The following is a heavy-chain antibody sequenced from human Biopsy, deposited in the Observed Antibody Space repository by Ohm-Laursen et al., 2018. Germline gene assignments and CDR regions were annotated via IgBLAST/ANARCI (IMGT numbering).Heavy chain of an antibody. CDR1: GFTFTSSA. J-gene: IGHJ4*02. CDR2: IVVGSGNT. V-gene: IGHV1-58*02. Sequence: SVKVSCKSSGFTFTSSAMQWVRQARGQRLEWIGWIVVGSGNTNYAQKFQERVTITRDMSTSTAYMELSSLRSEDTAVYYCAADKNAGEPYFDYWGQGTLVTVSS. CDR3: AADKNAGEPYFDY. D-gene: IGHD3-16*01.